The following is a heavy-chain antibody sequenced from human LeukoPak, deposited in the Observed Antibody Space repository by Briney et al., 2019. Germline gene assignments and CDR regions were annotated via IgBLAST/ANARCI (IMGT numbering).Heavy chain of an antibody. J-gene: IGHJ4*02. V-gene: IGHV4-39*02. D-gene: IGHD3-16*01. CDR1: GGSISSSTYY. Sequence: SETLSLTCTVSGGSISSSTYYWGWIRQPPGQGLEWIGAIYYTGTTYYNPSLRSRVTISIDTSKNHFSLNLSSVTAADTALYYCASAPRQGSIGGLDYWGQGTLVTVSS. CDR3: ASAPRQGSIGGLDY. CDR2: IYYTGTT.